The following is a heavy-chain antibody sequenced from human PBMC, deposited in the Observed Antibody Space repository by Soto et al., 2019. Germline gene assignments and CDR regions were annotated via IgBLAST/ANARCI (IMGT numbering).Heavy chain of an antibody. CDR1: GGTFSSYA. CDR3: AREGPDYYGMDV. CDR2: IIPIFGTA. V-gene: IGHV1-69*13. J-gene: IGHJ6*02. Sequence: SVKVSCKASGGTFSSYAISCVRQAPGQGLEWMGGIIPIFGTANYAQKFQGRVTITADEPTSTAYMELSSLRSEDTAVYYCAREGPDYYGMDVWGQGTTVTVSS.